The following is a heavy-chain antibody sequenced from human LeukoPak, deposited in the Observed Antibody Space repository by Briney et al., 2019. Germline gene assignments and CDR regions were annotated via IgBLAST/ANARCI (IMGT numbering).Heavy chain of an antibody. V-gene: IGHV3-48*04. CDR2: ISSSSSTI. CDR3: ARAGDPYYYDSSGYYPY. Sequence: PGGSLRLSCAASGFTFSSYSMNWVRQAPGKGLEWVSHISSSSSTIYYADSVKGRFTISRDNAKNSLYLQMNSLRAEDTAVYYCARAGDPYYYDSSGYYPYWGQGTLVTVSS. D-gene: IGHD3-22*01. CDR1: GFTFSSYS. J-gene: IGHJ4*02.